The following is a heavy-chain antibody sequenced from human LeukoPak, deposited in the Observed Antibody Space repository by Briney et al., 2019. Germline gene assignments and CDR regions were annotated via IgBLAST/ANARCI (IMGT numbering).Heavy chain of an antibody. CDR3: ARGGYSSGWYVFDY. CDR1: GGSISSYY. J-gene: IGHJ4*02. CDR2: IYYSGRT. D-gene: IGHD6-19*01. V-gene: IGHV4-59*01. Sequence: SETLSLTCTVSGGSISSYYWSWIRQPPGKGLEWIGYIYYSGRTNYNPSLKSRATISVDTSKNQFSLKLSSVTAADTAVYYCARGGYSSGWYVFDYWGQGTLVTVSS.